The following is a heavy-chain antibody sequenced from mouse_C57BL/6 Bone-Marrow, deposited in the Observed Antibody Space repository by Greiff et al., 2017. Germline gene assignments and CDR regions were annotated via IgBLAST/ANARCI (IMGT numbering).Heavy chain of an antibody. CDR3: ARDRRGLRRGFAY. CDR1: GFTFSSYA. J-gene: IGHJ3*01. Sequence: EVHLVESGGGLVKPGGSLKLSCAASGFTFSSYAMSWVRQTPEKRLEWVATISDGGSYTSYPDNVKGRFTISRDNAKNNLYLQMSHLKSEDTAMYYCARDRRGLRRGFAYWGQGTLVTASA. D-gene: IGHD2-4*01. CDR2: ISDGGSYT. V-gene: IGHV5-4*01.